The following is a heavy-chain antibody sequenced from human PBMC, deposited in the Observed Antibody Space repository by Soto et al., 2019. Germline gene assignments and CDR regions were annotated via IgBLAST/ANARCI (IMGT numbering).Heavy chain of an antibody. J-gene: IGHJ4*02. CDR2: LSGTGGTT. V-gene: IGHV3-23*01. Sequence: EVQLLESGGGLVQPGGSLRLSCAASGFAFSSYAMTWVRQAPGKGLEWVSALSGTGGTTYSADSVRGRFTIARDNSKNTLYLHMNGLSPEESAIYYCAKFIVGTGGSSACPWFLDSWGQGPLVTVSS. CDR3: AKFIVGTGGSSACPWFLDS. D-gene: IGHD6-25*01. CDR1: GFAFSSYA.